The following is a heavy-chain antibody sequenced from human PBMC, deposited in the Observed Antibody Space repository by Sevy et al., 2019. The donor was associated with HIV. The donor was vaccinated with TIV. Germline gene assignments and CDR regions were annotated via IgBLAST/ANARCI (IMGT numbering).Heavy chain of an antibody. CDR3: AKKYGPPRGVPGTGAFDH. D-gene: IGHD3-3*01. Sequence: AGSLRLSCAASGFTFSSSAINWVRQAPGKGLEWVSVIIASVGSSYYADSVKVRFTIYRDNSKNTFYLQMNSLRAEDTAVYYCAKKYGPPRGVPGTGAFDHWGQGTPVTVSS. CDR1: GFTFSSSA. J-gene: IGHJ4*02. V-gene: IGHV3-23*01. CDR2: IIASVGSS.